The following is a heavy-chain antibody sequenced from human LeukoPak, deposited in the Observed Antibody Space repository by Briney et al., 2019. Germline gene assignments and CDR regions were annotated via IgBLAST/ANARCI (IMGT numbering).Heavy chain of an antibody. J-gene: IGHJ6*03. Sequence: GASVKVSCEASGVTFSSYASSWVRQAPGQGLEWMGGIIPIFGTANYAQKFQGRVTITADKSTSTAYMELSSLRSEDTAVYYCARGPLNGGHSFYYYYYYYMDVWGKGTTVTISS. CDR1: GVTFSSYA. D-gene: IGHD4-23*01. CDR3: ARGPLNGGHSFYYYYYYYMDV. V-gene: IGHV1-69*06. CDR2: IIPIFGTA.